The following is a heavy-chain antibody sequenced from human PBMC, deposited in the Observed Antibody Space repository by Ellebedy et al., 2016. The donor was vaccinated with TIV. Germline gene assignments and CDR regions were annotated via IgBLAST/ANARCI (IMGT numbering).Heavy chain of an antibody. CDR2: IYHSGST. D-gene: IGHD5-18*01. Sequence: SETLSLTCAVSGGSISSGGYSWSWIRQPPGKGLEWIGYIYHSGSTYYNPSLKSRVTISVDRSKNQFSLKLSSVTAADTAVYYCARGPSSGYTYGWGQGTLVTVSS. J-gene: IGHJ4*02. CDR3: ARGPSSGYTYG. CDR1: GGSISSGGYS. V-gene: IGHV4-30-2*01.